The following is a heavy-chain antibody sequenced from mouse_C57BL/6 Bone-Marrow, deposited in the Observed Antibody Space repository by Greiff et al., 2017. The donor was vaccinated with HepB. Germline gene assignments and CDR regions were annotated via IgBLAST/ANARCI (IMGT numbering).Heavy chain of an antibody. CDR2: INPNNGGT. CDR3: ARWTVVARYYAMDY. Sequence: SGPELVKPGASVKMSCKASGYTFTDYNMHWVKQSHGKSLEWIGYINPNNGGTSYNQKFKGKATLTVNKSSSTAYMELRSLTSEDSAVYYCARWTVVARYYAMDYWGQGTSVTVSS. CDR1: GYTFTDYN. J-gene: IGHJ4*01. V-gene: IGHV1-22*01. D-gene: IGHD1-1*01.